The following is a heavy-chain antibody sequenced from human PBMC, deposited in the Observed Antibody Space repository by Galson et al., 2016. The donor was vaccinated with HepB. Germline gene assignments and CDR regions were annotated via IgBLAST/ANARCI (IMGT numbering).Heavy chain of an antibody. J-gene: IGHJ4*02. CDR3: VSQTNPPG. Sequence: SLRLSCAASGFTFSAFWMSWVRQAPGKGLEWVANIKEDGSKTDYVDSVKGRFIISRDNAKKSLYLQIDSLSAEDTALFYCVSQTNPPGWGQGTLVTVSS. CDR1: GFTFSAFW. V-gene: IGHV3-7*01. D-gene: IGHD1-14*01. CDR2: IKEDGSKT.